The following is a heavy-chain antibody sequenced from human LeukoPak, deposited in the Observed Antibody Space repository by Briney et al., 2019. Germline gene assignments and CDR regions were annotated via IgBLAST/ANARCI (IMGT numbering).Heavy chain of an antibody. CDR1: GYTFTSYY. D-gene: IGHD3-10*01. Sequence: PGASVKVSCKASGYTFTSYYMHWVRQAPGQGLEWMGIINPSGGSTSYAQKFQGRVTMTRDTSTSTVYMELSSLRSKDTAVYYCARDPRYYGSGSYFDYWGQGTLVTVSS. V-gene: IGHV1-46*01. CDR3: ARDPRYYGSGSYFDY. CDR2: INPSGGST. J-gene: IGHJ4*02.